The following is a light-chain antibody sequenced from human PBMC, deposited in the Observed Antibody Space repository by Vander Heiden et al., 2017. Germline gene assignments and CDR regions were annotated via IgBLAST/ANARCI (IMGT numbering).Light chain of an antibody. Sequence: EMVMTQSPATLSVSPGERATLSCRASQSVGSNYLAWYQQKPGQAPRLLIYGISTRATGIPARFSGSGSGTDFTLTISGLQSEDFAVYYCQQYSSWPITFGQGTRLEIK. V-gene: IGKV3-15*01. CDR2: GIS. CDR3: QQYSSWPIT. CDR1: QSVGSN. J-gene: IGKJ5*01.